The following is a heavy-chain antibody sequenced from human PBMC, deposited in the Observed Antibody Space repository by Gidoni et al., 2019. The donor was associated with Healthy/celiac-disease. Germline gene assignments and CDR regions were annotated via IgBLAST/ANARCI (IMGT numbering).Heavy chain of an antibody. CDR2: INPSGGST. V-gene: IGHV1-46*01. J-gene: IGHJ4*02. CDR1: GYNFTSYY. Sequence: QVQLVQSGAEVKKPGASVKVSCTASGYNFTSYYMHWVRQAPGQGLEWMGIINPSGGSTSYAQKFQGRVTMTRDTSTSTVYMELSSLRSEDTAVYYGARDRYPITMIGGVPDYWGQGTLVTVSS. CDR3: ARDRYPITMIGGVPDY. D-gene: IGHD3-22*01.